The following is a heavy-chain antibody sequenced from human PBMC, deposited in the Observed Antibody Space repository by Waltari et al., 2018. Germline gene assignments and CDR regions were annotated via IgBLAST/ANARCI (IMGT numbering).Heavy chain of an antibody. CDR1: GGSFRTST. CDR3: ARDTRRTAALDY. J-gene: IGHJ4*02. Sequence: QVPLVQSGAEVKPPGSAINVSCKSSGGSFRTSTFNWVRQAPGQGLEWKGGIIPVLGRAEYAQKFQDRVTITADEVTSIVSLRLTSLTSEDTSTYCCARDTRRTAALDYWGQGSRVIVAS. V-gene: IGHV1-69*16. D-gene: IGHD1-1*01. CDR2: IIPVLGRA.